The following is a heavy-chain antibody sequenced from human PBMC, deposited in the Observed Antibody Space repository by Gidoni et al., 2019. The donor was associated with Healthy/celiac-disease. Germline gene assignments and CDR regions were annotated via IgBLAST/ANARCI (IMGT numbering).Heavy chain of an antibody. CDR2: ISWDGGST. CDR3: ARGYSSSWYSYYYYYGMDV. V-gene: IGHV3-43D*04. Sequence: EVQLVESGGVVVQPGGSLRLSCAAPGFTFDDYAMHWVRHAPGKGLEWVSLISWDGGSTYYADSVKGRFTISRDNSKNSLYLQMNSLRAEDTALYYCARGYSSSWYSYYYYYGMDVWGQGTTVTVSS. CDR1: GFTFDDYA. J-gene: IGHJ6*02. D-gene: IGHD6-13*01.